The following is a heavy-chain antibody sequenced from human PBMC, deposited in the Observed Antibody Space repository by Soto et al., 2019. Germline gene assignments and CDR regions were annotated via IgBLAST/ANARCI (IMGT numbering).Heavy chain of an antibody. V-gene: IGHV3-7*01. J-gene: IGHJ6*03. Sequence: EVQLVESGGGLVQPGGSLRLSCAASGFTFSSHWMSWVRQAPGKGLEWVANIQQDGSERSYVDSVKGRFPISRDNAKNSLYMQMTSRGAEDTAGYYCARDRGGTTTSCFRDYYMDVCGKGTTVTVSS. D-gene: IGHD2-2*01. CDR1: GFTFSSHW. CDR3: ARDRGGTTTSCFRDYYMDV. CDR2: IQQDGSER.